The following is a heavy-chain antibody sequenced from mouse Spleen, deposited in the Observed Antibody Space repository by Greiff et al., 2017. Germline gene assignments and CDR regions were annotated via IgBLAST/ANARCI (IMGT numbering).Heavy chain of an antibody. CDR3: ARHEDGDSPFAY. V-gene: IGHV1-62-2*01. CDR1: GYTFTEYT. J-gene: IGHJ3*01. CDR2: FYPGSGSI. Sequence: VMLVESGAELVKPGASVKLSCKASGYTFTEYTIHWVKQRSGQGLEWIGWFYPGSGSIKYNEKFKDKATLTADKSSSTVYMELSRLTSEDSAVYFCARHEDGDSPFAYWGQGTLVTVSA.